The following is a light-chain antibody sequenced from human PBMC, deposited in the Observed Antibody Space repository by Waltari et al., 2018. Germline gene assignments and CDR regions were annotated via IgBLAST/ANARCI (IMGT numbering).Light chain of an antibody. CDR2: DAS. CDR1: QHCSNY. J-gene: IGKJ4*01. CDR3: QQYDNLPLT. V-gene: IGKV1-33*01. Sequence: DIQITQSPSSVSASVGDRVTITSQASQHCSNYLHWYQQKPVKAPNLLSYDASNLEPGVPSRFSGSGAGTDFTFSISSLQPEDIATYYCQQYDNLPLTFGGGTKVEIK.